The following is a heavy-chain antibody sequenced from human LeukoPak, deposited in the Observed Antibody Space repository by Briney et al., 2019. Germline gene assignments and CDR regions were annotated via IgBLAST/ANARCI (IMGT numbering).Heavy chain of an antibody. CDR2: IKQDGSEK. D-gene: IGHD3-22*01. CDR3: ASSADSGYPLD. J-gene: IGHJ4*02. CDR1: GFTFSSYW. V-gene: IGHV3-7*01. Sequence: GGSLRLSCAASGFTFSSYWMSWVRQAPGKGLEWVANIKQDGSEKCYVDSVKGRFTISRDNAKNSLYLQMNSLRAEDTAVYYCASSADSGYPLDWGQGTLVTVSS.